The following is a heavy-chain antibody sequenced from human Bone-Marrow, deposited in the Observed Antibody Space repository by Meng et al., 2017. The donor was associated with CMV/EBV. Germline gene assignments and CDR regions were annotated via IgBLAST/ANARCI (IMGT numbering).Heavy chain of an antibody. CDR3: ARYGIYYYDSSGYSGFDY. CDR2: INHNGNT. V-gene: IGHV4-34*01. CDR1: DGSFSGYY. D-gene: IGHD3-22*01. Sequence: GSLRLSCAVYDGSFSGYYWSWIRQPPGEGLEWIGEINHNGNTNYNPSLKRRVTISVDTSKNQFSLKLTSVTAADTAVYYCARYGIYYYDSSGYSGFDYWGQGTLVTVSP. J-gene: IGHJ4*02.